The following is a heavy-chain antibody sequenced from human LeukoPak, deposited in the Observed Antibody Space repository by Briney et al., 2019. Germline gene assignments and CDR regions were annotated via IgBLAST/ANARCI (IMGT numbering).Heavy chain of an antibody. J-gene: IGHJ5*02. CDR2: IDHSGST. Sequence: SETLSLTCDVYGGSFSGFYWNWIRQPPGKGLEWIGEIDHSGSTNYNPSLKSRVTISVDTSKNQFSLKLSSVSAADTAIYYCATDPFRERFGAFDPWGQGTLVTVSS. D-gene: IGHD3-16*01. CDR3: ATDPFRERFGAFDP. V-gene: IGHV4-34*01. CDR1: GGSFSGFY.